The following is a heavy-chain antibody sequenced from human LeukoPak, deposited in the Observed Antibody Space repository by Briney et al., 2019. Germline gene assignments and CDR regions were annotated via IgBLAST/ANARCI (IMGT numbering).Heavy chain of an antibody. CDR2: IYYSGST. CDR1: GGSIGSSF. J-gene: IGHJ3*02. Sequence: PSETLSLTCTVSGGSIGSSFWSWIRQPPGKGLEWIAYIYYSGSTAYNPSLKSRATISVDTSKNQLSLKLSSVTAADTAVYYCARDPLAVAGPPGAFDIWGQGTMVTVSS. CDR3: ARDPLAVAGPPGAFDI. D-gene: IGHD6-19*01. V-gene: IGHV4-59*01.